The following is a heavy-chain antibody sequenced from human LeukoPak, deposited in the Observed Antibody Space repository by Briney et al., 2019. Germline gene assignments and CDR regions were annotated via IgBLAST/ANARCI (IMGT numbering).Heavy chain of an antibody. D-gene: IGHD6-13*01. Sequence: PSETLSLTCTVSGGSIRISSYCWDWIRQPPGKGLEWIGYIYYSGSTNYNPSLKSRVTISVDTSKNQFSLKLSSVTAADTAVYYCARRNAGTDDAFDIWGQGTMATVSS. V-gene: IGHV4-61*05. CDR1: GGSIRISSYC. J-gene: IGHJ3*02. CDR2: IYYSGST. CDR3: ARRNAGTDDAFDI.